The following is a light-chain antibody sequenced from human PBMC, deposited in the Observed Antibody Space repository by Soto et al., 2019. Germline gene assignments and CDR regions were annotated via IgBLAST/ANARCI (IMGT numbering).Light chain of an antibody. CDR2: DAS. V-gene: IGKV3-11*01. CDR3: QQHNQWPIT. J-gene: IGKJ5*01. CDR1: QSVSSY. Sequence: IVLTQSPAPLSLSPGERATLSGRASQSVSSYLAWYQQKPGQAPRLLIYDASNRATGIPARFSGSGSGTDFTLTISSLEPEDFAVYYCQQHNQWPITFGQGTRLEIK.